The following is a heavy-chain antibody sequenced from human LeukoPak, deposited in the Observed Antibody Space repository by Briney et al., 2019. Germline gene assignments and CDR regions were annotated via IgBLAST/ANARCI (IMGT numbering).Heavy chain of an antibody. J-gene: IGHJ4*02. CDR3: ARVECSGGSCYSFPDY. D-gene: IGHD2-15*01. CDR2: IYHSGGT. CDR1: GGSISSSNW. Sequence: PSETLSLTCAVSGGSISSSNWWSWVRQPPGKGLEWIGEIYHSGGTNYNPSLKSRVTISVDKSKNQFSLKLSSVTAADTAVYYCARVECSGGSCYSFPDYWGQGTLVTVSS. V-gene: IGHV4-4*02.